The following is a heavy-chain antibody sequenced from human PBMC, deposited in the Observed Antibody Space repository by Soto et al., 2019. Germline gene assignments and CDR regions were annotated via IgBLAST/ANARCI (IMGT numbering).Heavy chain of an antibody. CDR3: ARDRAHGFDI. J-gene: IGHJ3*02. CDR1: GYTFTGYY. V-gene: IGHV1-2*02. CDR2: INPDKGDT. Sequence: GASVKVSCKASGYTFTGYYMHWVRQAPGQGLEWMGWINPDKGDTNYAQKLQGRVTMTRDTSTSTVYMELRSLRSEDTAVYFCARDRAHGFDIWGQGTIVTVSS.